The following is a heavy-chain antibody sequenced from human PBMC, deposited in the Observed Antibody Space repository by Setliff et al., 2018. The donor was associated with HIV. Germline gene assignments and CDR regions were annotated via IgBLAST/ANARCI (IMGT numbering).Heavy chain of an antibody. V-gene: IGHV1-69*13. CDR2: IIPIFGTS. CDR1: GGTFSNFA. CDR3: ARSSAGSGWLLHHFDY. Sequence: SVKVSCKASGGTFSNFAISWVRQAPGHGLEWMGGIIPIFGTSNYAQKFQGRVTITADESTTTAYMELSSLRSEDTAFYYCARSSAGSGWLLHHFDYWGPGTLVTVSS. J-gene: IGHJ4*02. D-gene: IGHD6-19*01.